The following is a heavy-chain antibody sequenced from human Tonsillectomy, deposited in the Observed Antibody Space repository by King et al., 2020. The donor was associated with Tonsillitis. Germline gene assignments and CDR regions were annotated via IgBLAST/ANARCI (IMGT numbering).Heavy chain of an antibody. CDR3: ARVESSGWSSFDY. J-gene: IGHJ4*02. Sequence: VQLQESGPGLVKPSETLSLTCTVSGGSISGNYWSWIRQPPGKGLEWLGYIYYSGSTNYNPSLKSRVTISVDTSKNQFSLKLSPVTAADTAVYYCARVESSGWSSFDYWGQGTLVTVSS. CDR1: GGSISGNY. D-gene: IGHD6-19*01. CDR2: IYYSGST. V-gene: IGHV4-59*01.